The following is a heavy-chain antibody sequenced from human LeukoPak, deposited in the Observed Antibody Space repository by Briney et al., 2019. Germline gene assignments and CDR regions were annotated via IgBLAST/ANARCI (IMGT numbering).Heavy chain of an antibody. CDR1: GFTFSSYS. CDR2: ISSSSSYI. D-gene: IGHD3-22*01. V-gene: IGHV3-21*01. Sequence: GGSLRLSCAASGFTFSSYSMNWVRQAPGKGLEWVSSISSSSSYIYYADSVKGRFTISRDNAKNSLYLQMNSLRAEDTAVYYCARDLDYYGSSGYYWGQGTLVTVSP. CDR3: ARDLDYYGSSGYY. J-gene: IGHJ4*02.